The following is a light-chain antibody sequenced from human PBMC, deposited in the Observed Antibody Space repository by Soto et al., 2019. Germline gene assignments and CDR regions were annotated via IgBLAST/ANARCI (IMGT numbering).Light chain of an antibody. CDR1: QSIGNS. CDR3: RQRYNWPLT. V-gene: IGKV3-11*01. Sequence: TVLTQSPATLSLSPGERATLSCKASQSIGNSLGWFQQKPGQAPRLLIDDAFNRATGIPARFTGSVSGSDFTLTITSLEPEDFGVYYCRQRYNWPLTFGGGTKVVIK. CDR2: DAF. J-gene: IGKJ4*01.